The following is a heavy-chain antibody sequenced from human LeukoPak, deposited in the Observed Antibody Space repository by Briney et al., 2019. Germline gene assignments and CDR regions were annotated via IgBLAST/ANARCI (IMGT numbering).Heavy chain of an antibody. V-gene: IGHV3-53*01. CDR1: GFTVSSNY. CDR2: IYSGGST. J-gene: IGHJ4*02. CDR3: ARRYCSSTSCYEFDY. Sequence: PGGSLRLSCAASGFTVSSNYMSWVHQAPGKGLEWVSVIYSGGSTYYADSVKGRFTISRDDSKNTLYLQMNSLRAEDTAVYYCARRYCSSTSCYEFDYWGQGTLVTVSS. D-gene: IGHD2-2*01.